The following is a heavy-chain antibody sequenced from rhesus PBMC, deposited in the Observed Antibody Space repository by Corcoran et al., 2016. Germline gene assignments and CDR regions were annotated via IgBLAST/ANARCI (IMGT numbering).Heavy chain of an antibody. D-gene: IGHD3-3*01. Sequence: QVQLVQSGAEVKKPGASVKVSCKASGFTFGSYAINWVRQAPGQGLEWMGLIIPLVGITNYAEKFQDRVTITADTSTSTAYMELSSLRSEYTAVYYCARSLPVLQFLDWLLSYGLDSWGQGVVVTVSS. CDR3: ARSLPVLQFLDWLLSYGLDS. CDR1: GFTFGSYA. CDR2: IIPLVGIT. V-gene: IGHV1-198*02. J-gene: IGHJ6*01.